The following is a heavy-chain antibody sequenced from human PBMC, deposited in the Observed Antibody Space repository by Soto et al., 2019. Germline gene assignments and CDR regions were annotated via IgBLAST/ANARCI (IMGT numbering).Heavy chain of an antibody. Sequence: PSETLSLTCGVSGYSIRRGYCWGWIRQSPGKGLEWIGSIYHSGSTYYNPSLKSRVTISVDTSKNHFSLKLSSVTAADTAVYYCARDGTYSRSSAIDYWGQGSLVTVSS. D-gene: IGHD6-6*01. CDR2: IYHSGST. CDR3: ARDGTYSRSSAIDY. CDR1: GYSIRRGYC. V-gene: IGHV4-38-2*02. J-gene: IGHJ4*02.